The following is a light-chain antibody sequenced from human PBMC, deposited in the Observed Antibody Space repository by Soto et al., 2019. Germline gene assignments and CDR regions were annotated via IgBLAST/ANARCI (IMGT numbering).Light chain of an antibody. CDR3: QQYQSFSLT. J-gene: IGKJ4*01. Sequence: DIQLAQSPSFLSASVGVRVTITFRSSQGISINLAWYQQKPGKAPKLLIYKTSNLESGVPSRFSGSGSGTEFSLTISSLQPDDFATYYCQQYQSFSLTFGGGTKVDIK. V-gene: IGKV1-5*03. CDR1: QGISIN. CDR2: KTS.